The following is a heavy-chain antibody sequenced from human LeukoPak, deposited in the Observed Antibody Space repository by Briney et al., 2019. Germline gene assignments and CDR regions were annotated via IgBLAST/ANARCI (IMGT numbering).Heavy chain of an antibody. V-gene: IGHV3-7*01. CDR3: ATTTYYDILTGYYSPSPLLL. J-gene: IGHJ4*02. D-gene: IGHD3-9*01. Sequence: GGSLRLSCAASGFTFSSYWMSWVRQAPGKGLEWVANIKQDGSEKYYVDSVKGRFTISRDNAKNSLYLQMNSLRAEETAVYYCATTTYYDILTGYYSPSPLLLWGQGTLVTVSS. CDR1: GFTFSSYW. CDR2: IKQDGSEK.